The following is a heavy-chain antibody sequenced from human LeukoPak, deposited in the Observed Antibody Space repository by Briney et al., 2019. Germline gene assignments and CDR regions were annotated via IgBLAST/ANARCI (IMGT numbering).Heavy chain of an antibody. J-gene: IGHJ4*02. V-gene: IGHV1-3*01. CDR1: GYTFNSYA. Sequence: ASVKVSCKASGYTFNSYAMHWVRQAPGQRLEWMGWINAGNGNTKYSQKFQGRVTITRDTSASTAYMELSSLRSEDTAVYYCASWAGNTQSDSWSGPFDYWGQGTLVTVSS. CDR3: ASWAGNTQSDSWSGPFDY. CDR2: INAGNGNT. D-gene: IGHD3-3*01.